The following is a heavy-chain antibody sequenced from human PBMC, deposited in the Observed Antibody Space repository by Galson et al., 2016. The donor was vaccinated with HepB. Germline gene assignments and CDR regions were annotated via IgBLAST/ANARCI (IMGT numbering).Heavy chain of an antibody. V-gene: IGHV1-69*04. D-gene: IGHD6-6*01. Sequence: SVKVSCKASGGTFNTYAINWVRQAPGQGLEWMGRIIPILGLTHYAQKFQGRVTITADKSTSTAYMELSSLKSEDTAVYYCARATVATRPVYYYGMDVWGKGTTVTVSS. J-gene: IGHJ6*04. CDR2: IIPILGLT. CDR1: GGTFNTYA. CDR3: ARATVATRPVYYYGMDV.